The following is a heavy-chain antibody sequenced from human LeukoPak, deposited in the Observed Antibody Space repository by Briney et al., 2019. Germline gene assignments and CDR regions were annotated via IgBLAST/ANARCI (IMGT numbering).Heavy chain of an antibody. CDR1: GFTFSSHW. J-gene: IGHJ6*02. CDR2: IKDDGSEK. Sequence: GGSLRLSCAGSGFTFSSHWMNWVRQAPGKGLEWVASIKDDGSEKHFLDSVNGRFTISRDNAKNSLYLQMSSLRAEDTAVYYCARRGITISGVLVYHYSGLDVWGQGTTVTVSS. D-gene: IGHD3-3*01. V-gene: IGHV3-7*02. CDR3: ARRGITISGVLVYHYSGLDV.